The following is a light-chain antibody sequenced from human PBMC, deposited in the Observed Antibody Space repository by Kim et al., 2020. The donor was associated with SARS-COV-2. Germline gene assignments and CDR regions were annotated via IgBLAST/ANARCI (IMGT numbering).Light chain of an antibody. V-gene: IGKV1-5*01. Sequence: SASVGDTVTITCRASQSVGDWLAWYQQKPGKAPKLLMYDATSLERGVPLRFSGGGYGTEFTLTISGLQPDDFATYYCQHYDSLSRTFGQGTKVEI. CDR3: QHYDSLSRT. CDR1: QSVGDW. CDR2: DAT. J-gene: IGKJ1*01.